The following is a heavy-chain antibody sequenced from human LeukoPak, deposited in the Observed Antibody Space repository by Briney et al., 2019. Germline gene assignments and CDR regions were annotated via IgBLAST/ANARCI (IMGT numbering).Heavy chain of an antibody. CDR2: IYYSGST. D-gene: IGHD4-11*01. Sequence: PSEALSLTCTVSGASISNYYWSWIRQSPGKGLEWIGHIYYSGSTNYNPSLKSRVTISVDTSKNQFSLKLRSVSAADTAVYYCARGYSYYPYWGQGTLVTVSS. V-gene: IGHV4-59*01. CDR3: ARGYSYYPY. CDR1: GASISNYY. J-gene: IGHJ4*02.